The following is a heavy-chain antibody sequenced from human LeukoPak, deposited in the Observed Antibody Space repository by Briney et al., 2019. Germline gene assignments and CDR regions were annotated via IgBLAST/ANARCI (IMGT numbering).Heavy chain of an antibody. J-gene: IGHJ6*03. CDR1: GYTFTSYD. CDR2: MNPNSGNT. D-gene: IGHD3-22*01. Sequence: ASVKVSCKASGYTFTSYDINWVRQATGQGLEWMGWMNPNSGNTGYAQKFQGRVTMTRNTSISTAYMELSSLRSEDTAVYYCARAQSDSGGYLTYYYYYYMDVWGKGTTVTVSS. V-gene: IGHV1-8*01. CDR3: ARAQSDSGGYLTYYYYYYMDV.